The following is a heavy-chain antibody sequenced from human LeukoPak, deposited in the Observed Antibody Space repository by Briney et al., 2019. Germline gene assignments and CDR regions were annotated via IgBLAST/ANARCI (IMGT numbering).Heavy chain of an antibody. Sequence: NPGGSLRLSCAASGFTFSSYGMHWVRQAPGKGLEWVAFIRYDGSNKYYADSVKGRFTISRDNSKNTLYLQMNSLRAEDTAVYYCAKKHNWNNNWFDPWGQGTLVTVSS. V-gene: IGHV3-30*02. CDR2: IRYDGSNK. CDR3: AKKHNWNNNWFDP. D-gene: IGHD1-20*01. CDR1: GFTFSSYG. J-gene: IGHJ5*02.